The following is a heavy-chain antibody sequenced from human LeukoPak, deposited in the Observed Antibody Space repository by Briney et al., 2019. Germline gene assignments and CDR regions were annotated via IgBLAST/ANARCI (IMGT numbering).Heavy chain of an antibody. Sequence: PGGSLTLSCAASGFTVSSNYMSWLRQAPGKGLEWVSVIYSGGSTYYADSVKGRFTISRDNSKNTLYLQMNSLRAEDTAVYYCARDLNYYDSSGYSLGAFDIWGQGTMVTVSS. CDR1: GFTVSSNY. CDR2: IYSGGST. CDR3: ARDLNYYDSSGYSLGAFDI. V-gene: IGHV3-66*02. J-gene: IGHJ3*02. D-gene: IGHD3-22*01.